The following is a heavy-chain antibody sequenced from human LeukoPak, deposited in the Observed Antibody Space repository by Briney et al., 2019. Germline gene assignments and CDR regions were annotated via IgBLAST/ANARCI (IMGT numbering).Heavy chain of an antibody. Sequence: SETLSLTCTVSGGSISSSSYYWGWFRQPPGKGLEWIGSIYYSGSTYYNPSLKSRVTISVDTSKNQFSLKLSSVTAADTAVYYCARLYSSSQDYWGQGTLVTVSS. CDR2: IYYSGST. D-gene: IGHD6-13*01. V-gene: IGHV4-39*07. J-gene: IGHJ4*02. CDR1: GGSISSSSYY. CDR3: ARLYSSSQDY.